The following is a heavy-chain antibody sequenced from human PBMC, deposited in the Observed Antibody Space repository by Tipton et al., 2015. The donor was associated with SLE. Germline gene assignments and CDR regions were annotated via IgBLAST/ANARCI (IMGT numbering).Heavy chain of an antibody. V-gene: IGHV3-21*01. CDR2: ISSSSSYI. J-gene: IGHJ4*02. CDR1: GFTFSSYS. CDR3: ARASGDVEMATIVY. Sequence: SLRLSCAASGFTFSSYSMNWVRQAPGKGLEWVSSISSSSSYIYYADSVKGRFTISRDNSKNTLYLQMNSLRAEDTAVYYCARASGDVEMATIVYWGQGTLVTVSS. D-gene: IGHD5-24*01.